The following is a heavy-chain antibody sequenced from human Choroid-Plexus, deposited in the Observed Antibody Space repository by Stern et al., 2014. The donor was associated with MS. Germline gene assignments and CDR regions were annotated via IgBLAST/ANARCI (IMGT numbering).Heavy chain of an antibody. CDR2: VSYDGSNK. Sequence: VQLVESGGGVVQPGRPLRLSCVASGFTFGSCAMHWVRQAPGKGLEGVAGVSYDGSNKYYADSVKGRFTISRDNSQNTLYMQMSSLSPEDTAVYYCAKDRQYLTYFFDHWGQGSLVTVSS. J-gene: IGHJ5*02. CDR3: AKDRQYLTYFFDH. D-gene: IGHD2/OR15-2a*01. CDR1: GFTFGSCA. V-gene: IGHV3-30*18.